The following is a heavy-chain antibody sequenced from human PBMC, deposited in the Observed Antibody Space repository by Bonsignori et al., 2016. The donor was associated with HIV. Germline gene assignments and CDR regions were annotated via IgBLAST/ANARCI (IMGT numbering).Heavy chain of an antibody. CDR2: SPMTEEGK. Sequence: GGSLRLSCAASGFSFRDYALRLGPPDSQAGVWDGWLLSPMTEEGKFYGDSVKGRFTISRDDSMNTLYLQMDNLRIEDTAIYYCARPIMGFCSGNNCFFDFWGQGTPVTVSS. V-gene: IGHV3-30*04. D-gene: IGHD3-3*01. CDR1: GFSFRDYA. CDR3: ARPIMGFCSGNNCFFDF. J-gene: IGHJ4*02.